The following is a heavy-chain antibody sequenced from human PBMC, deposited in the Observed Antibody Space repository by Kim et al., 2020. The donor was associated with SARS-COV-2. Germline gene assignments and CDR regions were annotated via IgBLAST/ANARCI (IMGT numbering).Heavy chain of an antibody. V-gene: IGHV4-39*01. D-gene: IGHD3-10*01. CDR2: T. Sequence: TYYNPSLKSRVTISVDTSKNQFSLKLSSVTAADTAVYYCARQVRGANFDYWGQGTLVTVSS. J-gene: IGHJ4*02. CDR3: ARQVRGANFDY.